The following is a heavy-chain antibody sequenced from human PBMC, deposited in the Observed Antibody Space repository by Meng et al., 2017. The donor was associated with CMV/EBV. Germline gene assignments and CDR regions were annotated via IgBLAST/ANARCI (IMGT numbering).Heavy chain of an antibody. CDR1: GFTFSSYS. D-gene: IGHD2-2*02. V-gene: IGHV3-21*01. Sequence: LSLTCAASGFTFSSYSMNWVRQAPGKGLEWVSSISSSSSYIYYADSVKGRFTISRDNAKNSLYLQMNSLRAEDTAVYYCARGDVVVVPAAISPYYYGMDVWGQGTTVTVSS. CDR2: ISSSSSYI. J-gene: IGHJ6*02. CDR3: ARGDVVVVPAAISPYYYGMDV.